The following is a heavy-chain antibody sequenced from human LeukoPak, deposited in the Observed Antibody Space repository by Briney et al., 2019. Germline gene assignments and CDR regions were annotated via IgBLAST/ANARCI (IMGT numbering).Heavy chain of an antibody. Sequence: GGSLRLSCAASGFTFSSYWWNWARQAPGKGLEWVGRIKSKTDGGTTDYAAPVKGRFTISRDDSKNTLYLQMNSLKTEDTAVYYCTTDFDGTFDYWGREPWSPSPQ. D-gene: IGHD1-1*01. CDR2: IKSKTDGGTT. V-gene: IGHV3-15*07. J-gene: IGHJ4*02. CDR1: GFTFSSYW. CDR3: TTDFDGTFDY.